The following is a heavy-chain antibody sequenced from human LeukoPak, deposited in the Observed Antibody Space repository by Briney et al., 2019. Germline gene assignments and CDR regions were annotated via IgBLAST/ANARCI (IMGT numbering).Heavy chain of an antibody. CDR3: ARDQGYCSGGSCPWFDP. J-gene: IGHJ5*02. Sequence: ASVKVSCKASGYTFTGYYMHWVRQAPGQGLEWMGWINPNSGGTNYAQKFQGRVTMTRDTSISTAYMELSGLRSDDTAVYYCARDQGYCSGGSCPWFDPWGQGTLVTVSS. D-gene: IGHD2-15*01. CDR1: GYTFTGYY. V-gene: IGHV1-2*02. CDR2: INPNSGGT.